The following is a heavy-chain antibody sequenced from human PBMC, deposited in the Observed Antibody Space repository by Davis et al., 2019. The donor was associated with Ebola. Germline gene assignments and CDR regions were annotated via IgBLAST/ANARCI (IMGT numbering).Heavy chain of an antibody. V-gene: IGHV3-23*01. D-gene: IGHD1-14*01. CDR2: ISSGSGATT. J-gene: IGHJ4*02. Sequence: GESLKISCAASGFTFSSYAMTWARQAPGKGLEWVSTISSGSGATTHYADSVKGRFTISRNNSKNTLYLQMNSLTAEDTAMYYCAKDPVPGLTTDYWGQGTLVTVSS. CDR1: GFTFSSYA. CDR3: AKDPVPGLTTDY.